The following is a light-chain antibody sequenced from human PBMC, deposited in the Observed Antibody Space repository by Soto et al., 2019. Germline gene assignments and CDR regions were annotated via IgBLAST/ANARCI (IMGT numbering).Light chain of an antibody. CDR3: QQHGSSPYT. J-gene: IGKJ2*01. CDR1: QGVSSSD. Sequence: VLTQSPGTLALSPGERATLSCRASQGVSSSDLAWYQHKPGQAPRRLIYSTSNRAPGIPDRFSGSGSGTDFTLVISRLEPEDFAVYYCQQHGSSPYTFGQGTKLEIK. V-gene: IGKV3-20*01. CDR2: STS.